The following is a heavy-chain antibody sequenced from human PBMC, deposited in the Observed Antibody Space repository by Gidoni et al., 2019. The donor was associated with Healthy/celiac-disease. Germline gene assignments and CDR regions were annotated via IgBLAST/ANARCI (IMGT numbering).Heavy chain of an antibody. Sequence: EVQLVQSGAEVKKPGESLRISCKGSGYSFTSYWISWVRQMPGNGLEWMGGIDPSDSYTNYSPSFQGHVTISADKYISTAYLQWSSLKASDTAMYYCARRGITIFGVVMGHHNWFDPWGQGTLVTVSS. CDR2: IDPSDSYT. V-gene: IGHV5-10-1*03. CDR1: GYSFTSYW. D-gene: IGHD3-3*01. J-gene: IGHJ5*02. CDR3: ARRGITIFGVVMGHHNWFDP.